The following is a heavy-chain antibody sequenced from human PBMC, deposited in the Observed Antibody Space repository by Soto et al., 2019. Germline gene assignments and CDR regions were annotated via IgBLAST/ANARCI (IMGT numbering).Heavy chain of an antibody. D-gene: IGHD1-1*01. CDR3: AKYTWDV. Sequence: EVQLFESGGVVVQPGGSLRLSCAASGFTFSSYAMSWVRQAPGKGLEWVSAISGRGGSTYYADSGKGRFTISSDNSKNTRYLQMNSLRAEDTAVYYGAKYTWDVWGQGTTVTVSS. CDR2: ISGRGGST. V-gene: IGHV3-23*01. J-gene: IGHJ6*02. CDR1: GFTFSSYA.